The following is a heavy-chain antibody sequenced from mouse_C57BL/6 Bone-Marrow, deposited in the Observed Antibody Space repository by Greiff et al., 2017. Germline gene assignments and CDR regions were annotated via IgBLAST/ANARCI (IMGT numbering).Heavy chain of an antibody. Sequence: QVQLQQPGAELVKPGASVKMSCKASGYTFTSYWITWVKQRPGQGLEWIGDIYPGSGSTNYNEKFKSKATLTVDTASSTAYMQLSSLTSEDSAVYYCARSGYYGYDGAYWGQGTLVTVSA. CDR2: IYPGSGST. V-gene: IGHV1-55*01. J-gene: IGHJ3*01. D-gene: IGHD2-2*01. CDR1: GYTFTSYW. CDR3: ARSGYYGYDGAY.